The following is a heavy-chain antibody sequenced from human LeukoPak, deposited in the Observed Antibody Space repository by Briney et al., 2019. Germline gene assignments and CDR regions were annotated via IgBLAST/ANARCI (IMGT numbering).Heavy chain of an antibody. Sequence: SVKVSCKASGGTFSSYAISWVRQAPGQGLEWMGRIIPILGIANYAQKFQGRVTITADKSTSTAYMELSSLRSEDTAVYYCAREELGPSAFDIWGQGTMVTVSS. D-gene: IGHD1-26*01. CDR1: GGTFSSYA. V-gene: IGHV1-69*04. CDR2: IIPILGIA. CDR3: AREELGPSAFDI. J-gene: IGHJ3*02.